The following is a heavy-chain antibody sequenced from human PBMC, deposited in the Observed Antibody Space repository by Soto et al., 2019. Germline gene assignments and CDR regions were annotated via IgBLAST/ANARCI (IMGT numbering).Heavy chain of an antibody. V-gene: IGHV1-2*02. Sequence: ASVKVSCKASGYSFSGYYIQWVRQAPGQGPEWLGWIYPNTETTDSSKKFQGRVAMTSDMSTRTVYMELRDLRSDDTAVYYCVSLQTSGWPGVHWGQGTLVTVSS. CDR1: GYSFSGYY. CDR2: IYPNTETT. CDR3: VSLQTSGWPGVH. J-gene: IGHJ4*02. D-gene: IGHD6-25*01.